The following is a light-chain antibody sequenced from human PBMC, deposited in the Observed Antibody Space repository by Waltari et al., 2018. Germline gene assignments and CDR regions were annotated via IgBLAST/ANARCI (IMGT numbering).Light chain of an antibody. J-gene: IGLJ1*01. CDR1: SSHVGSNA. CDR3: ASWDDRLDAYV. CDR2: NDA. V-gene: IGLV1-44*01. Sequence: QSVLTQPPSASGTPGQRVTIACSGRSSHVGSNAVNWYHHPPGTAPQLLIFNDADRPSGVPDRFSGSRSATSASLAISGLQSDDESTYYCASWDDRLDAYVFGTGTWVTVL.